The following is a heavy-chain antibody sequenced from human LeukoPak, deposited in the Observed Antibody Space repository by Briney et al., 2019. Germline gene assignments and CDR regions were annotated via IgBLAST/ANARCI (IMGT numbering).Heavy chain of an antibody. CDR3: ARANLLYCSSTTCLFDY. V-gene: IGHV1-2*02. CDR1: GYTFTGYY. CDR2: INPNSGDT. J-gene: IGHJ4*02. D-gene: IGHD2-2*01. Sequence: ASVKVSCKASGYTFTGYYMHWVRQAPGQGFEWMGWINPNSGDTNYAQKFQGRVTMTRDTSISTAHMELSRLRSDDTAVYYCARANLLYCSSTTCLFDYWGQGSLVIVSS.